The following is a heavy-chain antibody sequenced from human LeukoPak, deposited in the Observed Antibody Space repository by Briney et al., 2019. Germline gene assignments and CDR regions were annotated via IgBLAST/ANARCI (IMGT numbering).Heavy chain of an antibody. V-gene: IGHV1-18*01. CDR2: IIVYNGNR. D-gene: IGHD5-24*01. CDR1: LYTFTSYV. Sequence: ASVKVSCKPSLYTFTSYVLSGVRQAPRRGRECMGWIIVYNGNRNYAQKLHGRVTMTTDTATTTAYLDLRSLRSDDTAVSYCERDREDGYNVHFDYWGQGTLVTVSS. CDR3: ERDREDGYNVHFDY. J-gene: IGHJ4*02.